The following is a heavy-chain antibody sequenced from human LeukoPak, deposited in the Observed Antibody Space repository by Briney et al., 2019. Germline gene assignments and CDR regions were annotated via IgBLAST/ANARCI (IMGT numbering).Heavy chain of an antibody. V-gene: IGHV1-2*02. D-gene: IGHD3-3*01. J-gene: IGHJ3*01. CDR2: INPNSGGT. Sequence: ASVRVSCKASGYTLTDYYMHWVRQAPGQGLEWMGWINPNSGGTNYAQKFQGRVTMTRDTSISTAYMELSRLGSDDTAVYYCARDPFWNGDAFDVWGQGTMVTVPS. CDR3: ARDPFWNGDAFDV. CDR1: GYTLTDYY.